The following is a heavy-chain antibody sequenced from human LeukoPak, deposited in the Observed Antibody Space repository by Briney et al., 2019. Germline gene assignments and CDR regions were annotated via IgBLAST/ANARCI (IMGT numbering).Heavy chain of an antibody. Sequence: SETLSLTCTVSGGSISSSSYYWGWIRQPPGKGLEWIGSIYYSGSTYYNPSLKSRVTISVDTSKSQFSLKLSSVTAADTAVYYCAKVYSSSWYYFDYWGQGTLVTVSS. CDR2: IYYSGST. J-gene: IGHJ4*02. CDR1: GGSISSSSYY. V-gene: IGHV4-39*01. D-gene: IGHD6-13*01. CDR3: AKVYSSSWYYFDY.